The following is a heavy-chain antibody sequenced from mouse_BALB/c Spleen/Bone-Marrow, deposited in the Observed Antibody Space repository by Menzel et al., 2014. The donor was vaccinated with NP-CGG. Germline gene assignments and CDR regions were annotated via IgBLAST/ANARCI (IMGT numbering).Heavy chain of an antibody. CDR3: ARYDYGWYFSV. CDR2: IDPANGNT. V-gene: IGHV14-3*02. J-gene: IGHJ1*01. Sequence: VQLQQSGAELVKPGASVKLSCTASGFNIKDIYMHWVKQRPEQGMEWTGRIDPANGNTKYDPKFQGKATITADTSSNTAYLQLSSLTSEDTAVYYCARYDYGWYFSVWGEGTTVTVSS. D-gene: IGHD2-4*01. CDR1: GFNIKDIY.